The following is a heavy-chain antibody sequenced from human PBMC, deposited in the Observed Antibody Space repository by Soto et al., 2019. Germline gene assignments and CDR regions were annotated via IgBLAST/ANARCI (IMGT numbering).Heavy chain of an antibody. CDR2: INAGNGNT. D-gene: IGHD2-2*02. Sequence: GASVKVSCKASGYTFTSYAMHWVRQAPGQRLEWMGWINAGNGNTKYSQKFQGRVTITRDTSASTAYMELSSLRSEDTAVYYCARESRVCSSTSCYRGFWFDPWGQGTMVIVSS. J-gene: IGHJ5*02. CDR3: ARESRVCSSTSCYRGFWFDP. CDR1: GYTFTSYA. V-gene: IGHV1-3*01.